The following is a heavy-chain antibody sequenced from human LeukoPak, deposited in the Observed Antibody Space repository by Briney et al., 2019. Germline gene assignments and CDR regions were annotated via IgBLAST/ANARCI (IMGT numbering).Heavy chain of an antibody. CDR2: IISSGSTI. D-gene: IGHD2-2*01. CDR3: ARDWGVVPAAPTVLSDY. J-gene: IGHJ4*02. CDR1: GFTFSDYY. V-gene: IGHV3-11*04. Sequence: GGSLGLSGAASGFTFSDYYMSWIRQAPGKGLEWVSYIISSGSTIYYADSVKGRFTISRDNAKNSLYLQMNSLRAEDTAVYYCARDWGVVPAAPTVLSDYWGQGTLVTVSS.